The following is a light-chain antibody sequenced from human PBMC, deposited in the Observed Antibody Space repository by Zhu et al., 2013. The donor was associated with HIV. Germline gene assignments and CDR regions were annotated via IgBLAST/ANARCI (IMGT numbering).Light chain of an antibody. V-gene: IGKV1-17*01. Sequence: DIQMTQSPSSLSAYVGDRVTITCRPSQDIENHLGWYQHKPGKAPKRLIHGASTLEDGVPSRFSGTGSATEFTLTISSLQPEDVALYYCQQYYTTPLTFGGGTKVGDQT. J-gene: IGKJ4*01. CDR1: QDIENH. CDR3: QQYYTTPLT. CDR2: GAS.